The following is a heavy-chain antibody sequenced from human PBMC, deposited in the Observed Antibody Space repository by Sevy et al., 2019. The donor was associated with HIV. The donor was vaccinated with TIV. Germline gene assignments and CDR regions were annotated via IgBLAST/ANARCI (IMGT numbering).Heavy chain of an antibody. Sequence: GGSLRLSCAASGFTFSSYAMSWVRQAPGKGLEWVSAISGSGGSTYYADSVKGRFTISRDNSKNTLYLQMNSLRAEDTAVYYCAKDGGGIYCSGGSCYNVPAFDPWGQGTLVTVSS. J-gene: IGHJ5*02. V-gene: IGHV3-23*01. CDR3: AKDGGGIYCSGGSCYNVPAFDP. D-gene: IGHD2-15*01. CDR2: ISGSGGST. CDR1: GFTFSSYA.